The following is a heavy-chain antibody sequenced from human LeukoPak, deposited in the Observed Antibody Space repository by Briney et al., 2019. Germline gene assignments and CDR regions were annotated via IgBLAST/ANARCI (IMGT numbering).Heavy chain of an antibody. CDR2: IRQDGNEK. D-gene: IGHD6-13*01. V-gene: IGHV3-7*01. CDR1: GFTFKNYW. CDR3: ARDGTAPGLYFDL. J-gene: IGHJ4*01. Sequence: PGGSLRLSCAVSGFTFKNYWMNWVRQAPGKGLEWVASIRQDGNEKSYVDSLKGRFTISRDNAKNSLYLQMSSLRAEDTAVYYCARDGTAPGLYFDLWGQGTLVTVSS.